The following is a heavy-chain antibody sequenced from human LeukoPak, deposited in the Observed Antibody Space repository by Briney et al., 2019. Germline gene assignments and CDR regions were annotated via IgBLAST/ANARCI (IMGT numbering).Heavy chain of an antibody. J-gene: IGHJ4*02. CDR3: TRAQLGIRY. CDR1: GFTFGDYA. D-gene: IGHD7-27*01. V-gene: IGHV3-49*04. Sequence: GRSLRLSCTASGFTFGDYAMSWVRQAPGKGLEWVGFIRSKAYGGTTEYAASVKGRFTISRDDSKSIAYLQMNRLKTDDTAVYYCTRAQLGIRYWGQGTLVTVSS. CDR2: IRSKAYGGTT.